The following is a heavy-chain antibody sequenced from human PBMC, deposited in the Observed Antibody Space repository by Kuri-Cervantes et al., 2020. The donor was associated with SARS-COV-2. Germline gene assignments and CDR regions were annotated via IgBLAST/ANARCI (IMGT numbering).Heavy chain of an antibody. D-gene: IGHD6-6*01. CDR1: GYTFTGYY. CDR3: ARVKDSSSSYFDY. V-gene: IGHV1-69*05. Sequence: SVKVSCKASGYTFTGYYMHWVRQAPGQGLEWMGGIIPILGTANYAQKFQGRVTITTDESTSTAYMELSSLRSEDTAVYYRARVKDSSSSYFDYWGQGTLVTVSS. J-gene: IGHJ4*02. CDR2: IIPILGTA.